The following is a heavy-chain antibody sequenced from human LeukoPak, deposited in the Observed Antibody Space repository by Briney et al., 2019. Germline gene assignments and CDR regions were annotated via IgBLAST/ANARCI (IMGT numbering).Heavy chain of an antibody. V-gene: IGHV4-39*07. Sequence: SETLSLTCTVSGGSISSSSYYWGWIRQPPGKGLEWIGSIHYSGSTYYNPSLRSRVSVSVDTSKNQFSLKMHSVTAADTALYYCARDWRIHGHEAFDIWGQGTMVTVSS. CDR2: IHYSGST. CDR3: ARDWRIHGHEAFDI. CDR1: GGSISSSSYY. J-gene: IGHJ3*02.